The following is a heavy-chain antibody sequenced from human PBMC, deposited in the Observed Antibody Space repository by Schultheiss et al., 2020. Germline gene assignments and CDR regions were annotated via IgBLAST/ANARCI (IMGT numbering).Heavy chain of an antibody. D-gene: IGHD3-3*01. Sequence: GGSLRLSCAASGFTFSSYAMSWVRQAPGKGLEWVSAISGSGGSTYYADSVKGRFTISRDNSKNTLYLQMNSLRAEDTAVYYCAKDLGYYDFWSGSEEYNWFDPWGQGTLVTVS. J-gene: IGHJ5*02. CDR3: AKDLGYYDFWSGSEEYNWFDP. CDR1: GFTFSSYA. CDR2: ISGSGGST. V-gene: IGHV3-23*01.